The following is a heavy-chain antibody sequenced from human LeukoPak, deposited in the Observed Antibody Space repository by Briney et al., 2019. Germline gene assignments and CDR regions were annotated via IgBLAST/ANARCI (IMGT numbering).Heavy chain of an antibody. J-gene: IGHJ3*02. D-gene: IGHD4-17*01. V-gene: IGHV3-48*04. CDR1: GFTFSSYS. CDR3: ATDGDYPGVDI. CDR2: ISSSSSTI. Sequence: GGSLRLSCAASGFTFSSYSMNWVRQAPGKGLEWVSYISSSSSTIYYADSVKGRFTISRDNAKNSLYLQMNSLRAEDTAVYYCATDGDYPGVDIWGQGTMVTVSS.